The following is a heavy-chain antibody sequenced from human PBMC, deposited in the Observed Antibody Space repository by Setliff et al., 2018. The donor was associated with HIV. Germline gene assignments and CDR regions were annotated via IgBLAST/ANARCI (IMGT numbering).Heavy chain of an antibody. CDR1: GASMSSYF. Sequence: KSSETLSLTCTVSGASMSSYFWSWVRQTPGKGLEWIGYVLSSGSATYNPSLKSRVAMSVDTSKNQFPLSLASPTAADTAVYYCARGILFFYYMDIWGRGTTVTVSS. V-gene: IGHV4-59*08. D-gene: IGHD2-21*01. J-gene: IGHJ6*03. CDR2: VLSSGSA. CDR3: ARGILFFYYMDI.